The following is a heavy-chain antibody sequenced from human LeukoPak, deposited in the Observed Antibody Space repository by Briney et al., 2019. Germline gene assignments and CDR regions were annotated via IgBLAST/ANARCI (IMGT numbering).Heavy chain of an antibody. CDR3: ARGKLRYFDWLPLPDY. CDR2: IYCSGST. CDR1: GGSISSYY. D-gene: IGHD3-9*01. Sequence: PSETLSLTCTVSGGSISSYYWSWIRQPPGKGLEWIGYIYCSGSTNYNPSLKSRVTIPVDTSKNQFSLKLSSATAADTAVYYCARGKLRYFDWLPLPDYWGQGTLVTVSS. J-gene: IGHJ4*02. V-gene: IGHV4-59*01.